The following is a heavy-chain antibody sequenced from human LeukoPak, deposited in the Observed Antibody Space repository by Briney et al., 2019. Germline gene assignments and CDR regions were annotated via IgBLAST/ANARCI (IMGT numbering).Heavy chain of an antibody. Sequence: GGSLRLSCAASGFPFNAYWMTWVRQAPGKGLEWVSGVNGNGGTTYYADSVKGRFTISRDNSKNTLCLQMNSLRAEDTAVYYCAKHLHYGINSPFDYWGQGTLITVSS. V-gene: IGHV3-23*01. CDR2: VNGNGGTT. CDR1: GFPFNAYW. CDR3: AKHLHYGINSPFDY. J-gene: IGHJ4*02. D-gene: IGHD4/OR15-4a*01.